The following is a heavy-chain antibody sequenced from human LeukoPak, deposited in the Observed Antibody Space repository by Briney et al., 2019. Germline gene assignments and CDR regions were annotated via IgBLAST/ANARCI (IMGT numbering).Heavy chain of an antibody. J-gene: IGHJ4*02. CDR3: ARYDYYDSSGYLYFDY. CDR2: INHSGST. D-gene: IGHD3-22*01. Sequence: SETLSLTCAVYGGSFSGYYWSWIRQPPGKGLEWIGEINHSGSTSYNPSLKSRVTISVDTSKNQFSLKLSSVTAADTAVYYCARYDYYDSSGYLYFDYWGQGTLVTVSS. V-gene: IGHV4-34*01. CDR1: GGSFSGYY.